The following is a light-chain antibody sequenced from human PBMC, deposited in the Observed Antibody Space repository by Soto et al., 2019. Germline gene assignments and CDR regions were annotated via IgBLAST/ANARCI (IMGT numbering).Light chain of an antibody. Sequence: EIVLTQSPATLSLSPGERATLSCRASQSFSSYLAWYQQTPGQAPRLLIYDASNRATGVPARFSGSGSGTDFTLTISSLETEDFAVYYCQQRSNWTLTFGGGTKVEIK. CDR2: DAS. J-gene: IGKJ4*01. V-gene: IGKV3-11*01. CDR3: QQRSNWTLT. CDR1: QSFSSY.